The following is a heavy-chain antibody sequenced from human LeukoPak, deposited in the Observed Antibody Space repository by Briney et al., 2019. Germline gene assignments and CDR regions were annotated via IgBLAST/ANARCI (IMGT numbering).Heavy chain of an antibody. J-gene: IGHJ4*02. CDR3: ARTLYSYAYGY. CDR2: TWSDGSEK. Sequence: PGGSLRLSCAASGFTFNSYVIQWVRQAPDKGLEWVAFTWSDGSEKFYTDSVKGRFTISRDNSKNKVDLQMNSLRAEDTAVYYCARTLYSYAYGYWGQGTLVTVSS. V-gene: IGHV3-33*01. D-gene: IGHD5-18*01. CDR1: GFTFNSYV.